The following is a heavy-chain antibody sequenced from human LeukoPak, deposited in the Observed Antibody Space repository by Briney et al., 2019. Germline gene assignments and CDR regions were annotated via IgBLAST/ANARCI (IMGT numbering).Heavy chain of an antibody. CDR1: GGSISTYY. CDR2: IYYRGSP. V-gene: IGHV4-59*01. D-gene: IGHD4-11*01. CDR3: ESGRATVYFDY. Sequence: SETLSLTCTVSGGSISTYYWSWIRQPPGKGLEWMGYIYYRGSPKYNPSLKSRVTISVDTSKNQFSLKLSSVTAADAAVYYCESGRATVYFDYWGQETLVTVSS. J-gene: IGHJ4*02.